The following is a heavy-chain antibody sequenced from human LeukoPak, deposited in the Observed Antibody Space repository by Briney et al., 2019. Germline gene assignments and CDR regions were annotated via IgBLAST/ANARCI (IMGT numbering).Heavy chain of an antibody. CDR2: IYYSGST. CDR3: ARMGGPVYYFDY. V-gene: IGHV4-61*01. J-gene: IGHJ4*02. D-gene: IGHD3-16*01. CDR1: GGSGSSGSYY. Sequence: SETLSLTCTVSGGSGSSGSYYWSWIRQPPGKGLEWIGYIYYSGSTNYNPSLKSRVTISVDTSKNQFSLKLSSVTAADTAVYYCARMGGPVYYFDYWGQGTLVTVSS.